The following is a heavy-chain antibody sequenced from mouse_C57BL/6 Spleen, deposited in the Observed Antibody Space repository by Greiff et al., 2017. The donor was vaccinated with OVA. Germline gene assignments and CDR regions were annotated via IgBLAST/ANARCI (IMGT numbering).Heavy chain of an antibody. CDR3: ARQDYGYDHWYFDV. CDR1: GFTFSSYT. D-gene: IGHD2-2*01. Sequence: EVQRVESGGGLVKPGGSLKLSCAASGFTFSSYTMSWVRQTPEKRLEWVATISGGGGNTYYPDSVKGRFTISRDNAKNTLYLQMSSLRSEDTALYYCARQDYGYDHWYFDVWGTGTTVTVSS. CDR2: ISGGGGNT. J-gene: IGHJ1*03. V-gene: IGHV5-9*01.